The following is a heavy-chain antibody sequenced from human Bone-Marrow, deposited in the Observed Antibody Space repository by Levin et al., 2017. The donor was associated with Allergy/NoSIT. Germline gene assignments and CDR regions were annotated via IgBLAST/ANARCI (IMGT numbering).Heavy chain of an antibody. CDR3: ARSHYYDSSGSADAFDV. Sequence: GGSLRLSCAGTGLNFDDHAMHWVRQVPGKGLEWVAGISWDGGSMGYGDSVKGRFTISRDNAKNSLYLQMNSLGTEDTAFYYCARSHYYDSSGSADAFDVWGQGTVVIVSS. CDR2: ISWDGGSM. CDR1: GLNFDDHA. V-gene: IGHV3-9*01. D-gene: IGHD3-22*01. J-gene: IGHJ3*01.